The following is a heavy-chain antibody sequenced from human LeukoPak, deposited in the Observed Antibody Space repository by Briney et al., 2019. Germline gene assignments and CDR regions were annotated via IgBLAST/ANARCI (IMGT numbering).Heavy chain of an antibody. Sequence: PGRSLRLSCAASGFTFSSYGMHWVRQAPGKGLEWVAVISYDGSNKYYADSVKGRFTISRDNSKNTLYLQMNSLRAEDTAVYYCARERLRSLRGYFDYWGQGTLVTVSS. CDR2: ISYDGSNK. V-gene: IGHV3-30*19. J-gene: IGHJ4*02. CDR3: ARERLRSLRGYFDY. D-gene: IGHD4-17*01. CDR1: GFTFSSYG.